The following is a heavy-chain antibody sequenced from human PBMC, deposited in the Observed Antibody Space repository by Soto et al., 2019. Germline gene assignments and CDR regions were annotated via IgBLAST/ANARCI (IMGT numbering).Heavy chain of an antibody. J-gene: IGHJ6*03. Sequence: ASVKVSCKASGYTFTSYGISWVRQAPGQGLEWMGWISAYNGNTNYAQKLQGRVTMTTDTSTSTAYMELRSLRSDDTAVYYCASGRLPPATPYYYYYMDVWGKGTTVTVSS. D-gene: IGHD4-17*01. CDR3: ASGRLPPATPYYYYYMDV. CDR2: ISAYNGNT. CDR1: GYTFTSYG. V-gene: IGHV1-18*01.